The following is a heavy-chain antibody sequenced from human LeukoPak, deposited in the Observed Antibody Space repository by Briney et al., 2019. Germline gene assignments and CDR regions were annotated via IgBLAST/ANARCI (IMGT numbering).Heavy chain of an antibody. CDR3: ARDKGLDGVHLFGY. CDR2: ISYDGSSK. D-gene: IGHD4-17*01. J-gene: IGHJ4*02. Sequence: GGSLRLSCAASGFTFSRYGMHWVRQAPGKGLEWVAVISYDGSSKYYADSVKGRFAISRDNSKNTLYLQMNSLRAEDTAVYYCARDKGLDGVHLFGYWGQGTLVTVSS. V-gene: IGHV3-30*03. CDR1: GFTFSRYG.